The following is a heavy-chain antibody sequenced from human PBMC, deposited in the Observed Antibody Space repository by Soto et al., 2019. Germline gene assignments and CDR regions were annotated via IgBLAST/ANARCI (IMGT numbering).Heavy chain of an antibody. V-gene: IGHV3-49*03. CDR2: IRSKAYGGTT. Sequence: GGSLRLSCTASGFTFGDYAMSWFRQAPGKGLEWVGFIRSKAYGGTTEYAASVKGRFTISRDDSKSIAYLQMNSLKTEDTAVYYCAWHAAVAGWGSNWFDPWGQGTLVTVSS. CDR3: AWHAAVAGWGSNWFDP. D-gene: IGHD6-19*01. J-gene: IGHJ5*02. CDR1: GFTFGDYA.